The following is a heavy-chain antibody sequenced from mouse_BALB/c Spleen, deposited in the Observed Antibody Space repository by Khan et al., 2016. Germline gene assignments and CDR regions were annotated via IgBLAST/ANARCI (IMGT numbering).Heavy chain of an antibody. CDR3: ARGLDWCFDV. Sequence: EVELVESGGGLVKPGGSLKLSCAASGFTFSDYYMYWVRQTPEKRLEWVATISDGGNYTYYPDSVKGRFTISRDNAKKNLYLPMSSLKSEDTAMYYCARGLDWCFDVRGAGTTVTVSS. CDR2: ISDGGNYT. CDR1: GFTFSDYY. V-gene: IGHV5-4*02. J-gene: IGHJ1*01.